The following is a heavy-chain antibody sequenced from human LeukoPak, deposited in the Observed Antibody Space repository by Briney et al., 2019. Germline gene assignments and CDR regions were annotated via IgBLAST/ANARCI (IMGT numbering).Heavy chain of an antibody. D-gene: IGHD7-27*01. Sequence: SETLSLTCTVSGDSISSYYWSWIRQPPGKGLEWIGYIYYSGSTNYNPSLKSRVTISVDTSKNQFSLKLSSVTAADTAVYYCARSTRNDWGLREDYWGQGTLVTVSS. CDR2: IYYSGST. V-gene: IGHV4-59*01. J-gene: IGHJ4*02. CDR3: ARSTRNDWGLREDY. CDR1: GDSISSYY.